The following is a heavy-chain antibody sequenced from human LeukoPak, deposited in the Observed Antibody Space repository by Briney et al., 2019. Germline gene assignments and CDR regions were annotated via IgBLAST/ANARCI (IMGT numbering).Heavy chain of an antibody. CDR2: ISYDGSNK. D-gene: IGHD5-18*01. Sequence: GRSLRLSCAASGFTFSSYAMHWVRQAPGKGLEWVAVISYDGSNKYYADSVKGRFTISRDNSKNTLYLQMNSLRAEDTAVYYCARGGYSYGSDYWGQGTLVTVSS. J-gene: IGHJ4*02. CDR3: ARGGYSYGSDY. V-gene: IGHV3-30-3*01. CDR1: GFTFSSYA.